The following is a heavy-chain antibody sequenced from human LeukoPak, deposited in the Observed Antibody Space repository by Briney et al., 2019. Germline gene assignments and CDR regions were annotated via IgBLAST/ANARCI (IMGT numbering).Heavy chain of an antibody. J-gene: IGHJ3*02. CDR2: IYSGGST. CDR3: ASSKWELDAFDI. D-gene: IGHD1-26*01. V-gene: IGHV3-66*01. Sequence: GSLRLSCAASGFTVSSNYMSWVRQAPGKGLEWVSVIYSGGSTYYADSVKGRSTISRDNSKNTLYLQMNSLRAEDTAVYYCASSKWELDAFDIWGQGTMVTVSS. CDR1: GFTVSSNY.